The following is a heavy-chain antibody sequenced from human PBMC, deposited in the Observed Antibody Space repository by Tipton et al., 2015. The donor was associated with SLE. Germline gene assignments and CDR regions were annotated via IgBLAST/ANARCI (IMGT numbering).Heavy chain of an antibody. V-gene: IGHV3-74*01. D-gene: IGHD2-8*01. CDR2: INSDGRST. Sequence: SLRLSCAASGFTFSSYWMHWVRQAPGKGLVWVSRINSDGRSTSYADSVKGRFTISRDNAKNTLYLQMNSLRAEDSSVYYCVRDGGVYEVDYWGQGILVTVSS. J-gene: IGHJ4*02. CDR3: VRDGGVYEVDY. CDR1: GFTFSSYW.